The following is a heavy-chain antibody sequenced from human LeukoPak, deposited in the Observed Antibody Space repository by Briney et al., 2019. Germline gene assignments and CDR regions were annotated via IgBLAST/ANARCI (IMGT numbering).Heavy chain of an antibody. CDR3: ERGTTSDVGCFQL. CDR2: IYSGGST. J-gene: IGHJ1*01. CDR1: GFLLSSNH. D-gene: IGHD1-1*01. V-gene: IGHV3-53*01. Sequence: GGSLRLSCASSGFLLSSNHVSSVHQAPGKGLEWVPVIYSGGSTYYADSVKGRFTNYRDNSKNTPYLQKNSLRVEDTAVYYCERGTTSDVGCFQLWGQGTLVTV.